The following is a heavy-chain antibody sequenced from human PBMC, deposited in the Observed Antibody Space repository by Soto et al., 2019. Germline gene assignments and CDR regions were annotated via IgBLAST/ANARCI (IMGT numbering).Heavy chain of an antibody. V-gene: IGHV3-53*01. J-gene: IGHJ4*02. CDR3: ATGTMVTTAFDY. D-gene: IGHD4-17*01. CDR2: IYGGDTT. Sequence: GGSLRLSCVGSGFTASSNYMTWVRQAPGKGLEWVSIIYGGDTTHFADSVRGRFTISRDSSKNTIYLQMSSLRAEDTAVYYCATGTMVTTAFDYWGQGTPVTVSS. CDR1: GFTASSNY.